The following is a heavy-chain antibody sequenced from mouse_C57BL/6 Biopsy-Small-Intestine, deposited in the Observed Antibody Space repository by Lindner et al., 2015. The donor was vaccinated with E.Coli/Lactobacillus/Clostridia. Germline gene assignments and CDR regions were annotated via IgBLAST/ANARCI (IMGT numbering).Heavy chain of an antibody. CDR2: INAGNGNT. CDR3: ARKEVMWYGEDF. CDR1: GYTFSNYG. J-gene: IGHJ4*01. Sequence: SVKVSCKASGYTFSNYGIHWVRQAPGQRLEWMGWINAGNGNTKYSQKFQGRVTITRDTSASTAYMELSSLRSEDTAVYYCARKEVMWYGEDFWGQGTQVTVSS. V-gene: IGHV1-84*02. D-gene: IGHD1-3*01.